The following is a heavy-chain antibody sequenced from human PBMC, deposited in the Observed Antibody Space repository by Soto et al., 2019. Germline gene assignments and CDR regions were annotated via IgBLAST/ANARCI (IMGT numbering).Heavy chain of an antibody. CDR3: AKAPKYFDY. V-gene: IGHV3-23*01. J-gene: IGHJ4*02. CDR2: ISGGGDMT. CDR1: GFPFADHA. Sequence: GGSLRLSCAASGFPFADHAMSWVRQVPGKGLEWVSAISGGGDMTYYADSVKGRFTISRDNSKNTLYLQMNSLRAEDTAVYYCAKAPKYFDYWGQGTLVTVSS.